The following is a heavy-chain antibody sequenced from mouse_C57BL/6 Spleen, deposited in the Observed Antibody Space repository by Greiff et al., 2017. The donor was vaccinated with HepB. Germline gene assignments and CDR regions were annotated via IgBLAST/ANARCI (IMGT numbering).Heavy chain of an antibody. Sequence: EVHLVESGGGLVKPGGSLKLSCAASGFTFSDYGMHWVRQAPEKGLEWVAYISSGNSAIYYADTVKGRFTISRDNAKNTLCLQMTSLRSEDTAVYYGARRWPYLYYAMDYWGQGTSVTVSS. D-gene: IGHD5-5*01. CDR1: GFTFSDYG. J-gene: IGHJ4*01. CDR2: ISSGNSAI. CDR3: ARRWPYLYYAMDY. V-gene: IGHV5-17*01.